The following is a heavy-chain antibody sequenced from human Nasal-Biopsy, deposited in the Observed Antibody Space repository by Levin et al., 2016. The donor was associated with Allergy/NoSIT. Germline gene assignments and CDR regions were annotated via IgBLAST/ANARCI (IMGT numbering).Heavy chain of an antibody. J-gene: IGHJ4*02. Sequence: GESLKISCAASGFTLSDYYMSWIRQAPGKGLEWLSYISPDSTYTNYADSVKGRFTISRDNAKNSLYLQVNSLRAEDTAVYYCARGRHGYNPFDYWGQGTLVTVSS. V-gene: IGHV3-11*05. CDR3: ARGRHGYNPFDY. CDR1: GFTLSDYY. CDR2: ISPDSTYT. D-gene: IGHD5-24*01.